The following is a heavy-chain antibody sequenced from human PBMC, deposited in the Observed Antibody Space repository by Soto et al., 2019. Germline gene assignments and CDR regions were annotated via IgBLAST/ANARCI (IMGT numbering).Heavy chain of an antibody. CDR1: AFTFSSYI. J-gene: IGHJ6*02. V-gene: IGHV3-21*01. D-gene: IGHD5-18*01. CDR3: ARGGDSYGYGAYYYYGMDV. CDR2: ISSSSSYI. Sequence: PGGSLRLSCAASAFTFSSYIMDWVRQAPGKGLDWVSSISSSSSYIFYTDSVKGRFTISRDNSKNTVYLQMNSVGAEDTAVYYCARGGDSYGYGAYYYYGMDVWGQGTTVTVSS.